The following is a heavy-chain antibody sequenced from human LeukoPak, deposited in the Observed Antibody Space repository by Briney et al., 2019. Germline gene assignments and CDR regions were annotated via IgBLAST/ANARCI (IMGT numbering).Heavy chain of an antibody. D-gene: IGHD2/OR15-2a*01. CDR2: ISRSGTTI. V-gene: IGHV3-48*03. CDR1: GFTFSRYE. J-gene: IGHJ4*02. CDR3: ARRDVYAFDS. Sequence: GGSLRLSCAASGFTFSRYEMNWVRQAPGNGLEWVAYISRSGTTIYYAGSVKGRFTISRDNAKNSLFLQMNSLRAEDTAVYYCARRDVYAFDSWGQGTLVTVSS.